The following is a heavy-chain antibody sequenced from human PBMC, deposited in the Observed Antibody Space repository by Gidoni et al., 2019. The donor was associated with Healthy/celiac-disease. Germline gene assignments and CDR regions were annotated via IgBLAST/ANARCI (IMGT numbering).Heavy chain of an antibody. D-gene: IGHD5-18*01. Sequence: QVQLQQWGAGLLKPSETLSLTCAVYGGSFSGYYWSWIRQPPGKGLEWIGEINHSGSTNYNPSLKSRVTISVDTSKNQFSLKLSSVTAADTAVYYCARGLVGRGYGHWATDYWGQGTLVTVSS. CDR1: GGSFSGYY. V-gene: IGHV4-34*01. CDR2: INHSGST. CDR3: ARGLVGRGYGHWATDY. J-gene: IGHJ4*02.